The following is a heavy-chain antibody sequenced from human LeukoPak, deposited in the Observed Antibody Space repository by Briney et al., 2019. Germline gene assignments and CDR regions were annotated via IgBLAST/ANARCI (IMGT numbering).Heavy chain of an antibody. CDR3: AREQDSSGYYYYYYFDY. CDR2: INPNSGGT. Sequence: ASVKVSCKASGYTFTSYYMHWVRQAPGQGLEWMGWINPNSGGTNYAQKFQGRVTMTRDTSISTAYMELSRLRSDDTAVYYCAREQDSSGYYYYYYFDYWGQGTLVTVSS. V-gene: IGHV1-2*02. CDR1: GYTFTSYY. J-gene: IGHJ4*02. D-gene: IGHD3-22*01.